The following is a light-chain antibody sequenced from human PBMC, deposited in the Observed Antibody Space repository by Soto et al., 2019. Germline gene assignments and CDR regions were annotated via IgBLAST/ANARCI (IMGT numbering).Light chain of an antibody. CDR1: QALNTR. V-gene: IGKV3D-15*01. Sequence: ELVLTPSPANQTAFPVGRVTLSCRASQALNTRLAWYQHKPGQAPRLLIYGASSRATGIPNRFSGSGSGTDFTLTISSLQPDDFATYYCQHYNSYSEAFGQGTKVDIK. CDR3: QHYNSYSEA. J-gene: IGKJ1*01. CDR2: GAS.